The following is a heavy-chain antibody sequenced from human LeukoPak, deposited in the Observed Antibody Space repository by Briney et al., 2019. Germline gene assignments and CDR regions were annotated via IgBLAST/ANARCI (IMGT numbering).Heavy chain of an antibody. Sequence: GGSLRLSCAASGFTFSSYAMHWVRQAPGKGLEYVSAISSNGGSTYYANSVKGRFTISRDNSKNTLYLQMGSLRAEDMAVYYCARTVGALDYWGQGTLVTVSS. CDR1: GFTFSSYA. J-gene: IGHJ4*02. CDR3: ARTVGALDY. CDR2: ISSNGGST. V-gene: IGHV3-64*01. D-gene: IGHD1-26*01.